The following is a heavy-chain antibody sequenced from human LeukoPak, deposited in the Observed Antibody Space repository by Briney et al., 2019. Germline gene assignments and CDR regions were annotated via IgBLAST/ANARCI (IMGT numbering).Heavy chain of an antibody. J-gene: IGHJ4*02. V-gene: IGHV4-34*01. CDR3: ARGRRYFDWLPYDY. D-gene: IGHD3-9*01. Sequence: PSETLSLTCAVYGGSFSGYYWSWIRQPPGKGLEWIGEINHSGSTNYNPSLKNRVTISVDTSKNQFSLKLSSVTAADTAVYYCARGRRYFDWLPYDYWGQGTLVTVSS. CDR1: GGSFSGYY. CDR2: INHSGST.